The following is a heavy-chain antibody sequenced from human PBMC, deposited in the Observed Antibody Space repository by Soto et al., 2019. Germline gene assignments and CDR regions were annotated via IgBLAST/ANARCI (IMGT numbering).Heavy chain of an antibody. CDR2: ISGSGGST. CDR1: GFTFSSYA. CDR3: AKDQADYDFWSGRYYGMDV. Sequence: HPGGSLRLSCAASGFTFSSYAMSWVRQAPGKGLEWVSAISGSGGSTYYADSVKGRFTISRDNSKNTLYLQMNSLRAEDTAVYYCAKDQADYDFWSGRYYGMDVWGQGTTVTVSS. V-gene: IGHV3-23*01. D-gene: IGHD3-3*01. J-gene: IGHJ6*02.